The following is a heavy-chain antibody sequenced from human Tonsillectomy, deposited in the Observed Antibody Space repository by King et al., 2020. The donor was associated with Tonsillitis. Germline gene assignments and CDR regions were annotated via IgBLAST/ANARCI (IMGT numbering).Heavy chain of an antibody. V-gene: IGHV3-21*01. J-gene: IGHJ4*02. CDR2: ISDTSSYI. CDR3: ARDCLALRGTSGYSPFDY. D-gene: IGHD3-22*01. CDR1: GFTFRSYS. Sequence: QLVQSGGGLVKPGGSLRLSCAASGFTFRSYSMNWVRQAPGKGLEWVSSISDTSSYIYYADSLKGRFTISRDNAKNSLYLQMNSLRAEDTAVYYCARDCLALRGTSGYSPFDYWGQGTLVTVSS.